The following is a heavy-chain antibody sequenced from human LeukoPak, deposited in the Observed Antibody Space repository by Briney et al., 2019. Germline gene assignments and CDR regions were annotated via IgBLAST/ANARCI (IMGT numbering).Heavy chain of an antibody. J-gene: IGHJ4*02. CDR1: GYSISNGFY. Sequence: SETLSLTCAVSGYSISNGFYWGWIRQPPGKGLEGIGSVYHSGSTYYNPSLKSRVSISVDTSKNQFSLKLSSVTAADTAVYYCARRYCSSTNCPLDYWGQGTLVTVSS. CDR2: VYHSGST. CDR3: ARRYCSSTNCPLDY. D-gene: IGHD2-2*01. V-gene: IGHV4-38-2*01.